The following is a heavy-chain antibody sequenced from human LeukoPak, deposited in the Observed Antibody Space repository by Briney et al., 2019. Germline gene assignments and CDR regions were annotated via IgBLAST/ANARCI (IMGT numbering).Heavy chain of an antibody. CDR1: GFTFSSYS. D-gene: IGHD6-13*01. CDR3: ARDRSSSRDLDY. CDR2: ISSNSGSYI. Sequence: GGSLRLSCAASGFTFSSYSMNWVRQAPGKGLEWVSCISSNSGSYIYYADAVKGRITLSRDNAKNSLYLQMSSLRADDTAVYYCARDRSSSRDLDYWGQGTLVTVSS. V-gene: IGHV3-21*01. J-gene: IGHJ4*02.